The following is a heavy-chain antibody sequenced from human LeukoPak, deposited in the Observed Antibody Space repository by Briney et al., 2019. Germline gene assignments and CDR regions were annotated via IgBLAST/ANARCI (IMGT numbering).Heavy chain of an antibody. CDR1: GFTVSSNY. CDR3: AGGVYSSGWYPAPSFDY. J-gene: IGHJ4*02. Sequence: GGSLRLSCAASGFTVSSNYMSWVRQAPGKGLEWVSVIYSGGSTYYADSVKGRFTISRDNSKNTLYLQMNSLRAEDTAVYYCAGGVYSSGWYPAPSFDYWGQETLVTVSS. V-gene: IGHV3-66*01. D-gene: IGHD6-19*01. CDR2: IYSGGST.